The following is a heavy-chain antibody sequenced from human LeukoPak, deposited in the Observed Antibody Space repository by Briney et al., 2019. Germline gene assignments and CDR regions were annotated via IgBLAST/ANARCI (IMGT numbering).Heavy chain of an antibody. CDR2: INPSGGST. V-gene: IGHV1-46*01. CDR1: GYTFTSYY. J-gene: IGHJ6*02. Sequence: GASVKVSCKASGYTFTSYYMHWVRQAPGQGLEWMGIINPSGGSTSYAQKFQGRVTMTRDTSTSTVYMELSSLRSEDTAVYYCAREGSSGWDGEYYYYGMDVRGQGTTVTVSS. D-gene: IGHD6-19*01. CDR3: AREGSSGWDGEYYYYGMDV.